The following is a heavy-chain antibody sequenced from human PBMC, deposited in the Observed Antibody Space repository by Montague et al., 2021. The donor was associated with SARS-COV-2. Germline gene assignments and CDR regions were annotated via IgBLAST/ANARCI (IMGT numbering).Heavy chain of an antibody. CDR3: ARGGWGAPGTGRLFDY. D-gene: IGHD3-10*01. J-gene: IGHJ4*02. Sequence: CAISGDSVSSNSAAWNWIRQSPSRGLKWLGRTYYRSKWYNDYAVSAKSRITINPDTSKNQFSLQLNSVTPEDTAVYYCARGGWGAPGTGRLFDYWGQGTLVTVSS. V-gene: IGHV6-1*01. CDR1: GDSVSSNSAA. CDR2: TYYRSKWYN.